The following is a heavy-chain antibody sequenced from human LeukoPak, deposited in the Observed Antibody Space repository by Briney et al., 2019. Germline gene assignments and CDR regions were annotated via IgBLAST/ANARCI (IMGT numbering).Heavy chain of an antibody. CDR2: IKSETDGGTT. CDR3: TTDGQWELQLDY. Sequence: GGSLRLSCAASGFTFSNAWMSWVRQAPGKGLEWVGRIKSETDGGTTDYAAPVKGRFTISRDDSKNTLYLQMNSLKTEDTAVYYCTTDGQWELQLDYWGQGTLVTVSS. V-gene: IGHV3-15*01. D-gene: IGHD1-26*01. J-gene: IGHJ4*02. CDR1: GFTFSNAW.